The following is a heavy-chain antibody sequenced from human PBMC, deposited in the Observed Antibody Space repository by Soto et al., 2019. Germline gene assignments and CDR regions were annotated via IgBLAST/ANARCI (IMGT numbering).Heavy chain of an antibody. Sequence: QVQLVESGGGMVQPGRSLKLSCVASGFTFSTYGIHWVRQAPGKGLEWVAVISSDGSKEYYADSVKGRFTISRDNSKNTLYLQMDSLRPEVTAVYYCAKEITVAGDFDYWGHGTLVTVSS. CDR1: GFTFSTYG. CDR2: ISSDGSKE. CDR3: AKEITVAGDFDY. J-gene: IGHJ4*01. D-gene: IGHD6-19*01. V-gene: IGHV3-30*18.